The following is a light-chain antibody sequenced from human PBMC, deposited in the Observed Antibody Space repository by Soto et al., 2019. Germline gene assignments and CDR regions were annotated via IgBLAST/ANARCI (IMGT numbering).Light chain of an antibody. CDR3: SSYTTSSNHVV. J-gene: IGLJ2*01. CDR2: DVS. V-gene: IGLV2-14*01. CDR1: SSDVGSYNY. Sequence: QSALTQPASVSGSPGQSITISCTGTSSDVGSYNYVSWYQQYPGKAPKLMIYDVSNRPSGVSYRFSGSKSGNTASLTISGLQAEDYSDYYCSSYTTSSNHVVFGGGTKLTVL.